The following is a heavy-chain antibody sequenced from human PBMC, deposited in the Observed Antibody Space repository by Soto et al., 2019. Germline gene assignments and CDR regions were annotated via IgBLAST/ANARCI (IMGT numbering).Heavy chain of an antibody. V-gene: IGHV3-30*18. CDR3: AKDFRDFWSGYSRVYYYGMDV. CDR1: GFTFSSYV. CDR2: ISYDGSNK. J-gene: IGHJ6*02. D-gene: IGHD3-3*01. Sequence: GGSRRRSCAASGFTFSSYVMHWVRQAPGKGLEWVAVISYDGSNKYYADSVNGRFTISRDNSKNTLYLQMNSLRAEDTAVYYCAKDFRDFWSGYSRVYYYGMDVWGQGTTVTVSS.